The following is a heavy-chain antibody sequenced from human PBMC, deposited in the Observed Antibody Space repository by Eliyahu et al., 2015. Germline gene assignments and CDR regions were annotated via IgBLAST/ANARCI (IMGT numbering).Heavy chain of an antibody. CDR1: GFXFSSYW. CDR2: IXASVGTT. CDR3: ARVSPRSCSGRNCYVFDY. V-gene: IGHV3-48*04. D-gene: IGHD2-15*01. J-gene: IGHJ4*02. Sequence: EVQVVESGGGLVQPGGSLRLSCXASGFXFSSYWMXWVRQAPGRGLEWGSSIXASVGTTYXADSAKGXFTVSRDNAENSLYLQMNSLRVEDTAIYYCARVSPRSCSGRNCYVFDYWGQGTLVTVSS.